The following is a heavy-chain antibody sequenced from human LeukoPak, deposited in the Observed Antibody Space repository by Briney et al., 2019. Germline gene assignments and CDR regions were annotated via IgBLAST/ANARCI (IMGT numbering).Heavy chain of an antibody. V-gene: IGHV4-38-2*02. CDR1: GNSISSGYY. CDR2: IYHSGGT. J-gene: IGHJ4*02. CDR3: ARGMVRGVIVDY. Sequence: SETLSLTXTVSGNSISSGYYWGWIRQPPGKGLEWIGRIYHSGGTYYNLSLKSRVTISVDTSKNQFSLKLSSVTAADTAVYYCARGMVRGVIVDYWGQGTLVTVSS. D-gene: IGHD3-10*01.